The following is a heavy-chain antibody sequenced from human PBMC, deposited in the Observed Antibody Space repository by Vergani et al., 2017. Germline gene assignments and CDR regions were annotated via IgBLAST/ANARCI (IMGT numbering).Heavy chain of an antibody. D-gene: IGHD2-2*01. CDR2: IIPSFGTA. J-gene: IGHJ5*02. Sequence: QVQLVQSGAEVKKPGSSVKVSCKASGGTFSSYAISWVRQAPGQGLEWMGGIIPSFGTANYAQKFQGRVTITADESTSTAYMERSSLRSEETAVYYCARGYSPAARQYGLDNWFDPWGQGTLVTVSS. CDR3: ARGYSPAARQYGLDNWFDP. CDR1: GGTFSSYA. V-gene: IGHV1-69*01.